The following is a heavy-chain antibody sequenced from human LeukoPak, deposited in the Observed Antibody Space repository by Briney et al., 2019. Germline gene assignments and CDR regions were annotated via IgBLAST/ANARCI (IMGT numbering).Heavy chain of an antibody. CDR3: ARRAVEMATNWFDP. CDR2: MNPNSGNT. D-gene: IGHD5-12*01. J-gene: IGHJ5*02. CDR1: GYTFTSYD. V-gene: IGHV1-8*01. Sequence: ASVKVSCKASGYTFTSYDINWVRQATGQGLEWMGWMNPNSGNTGYAQKFQGRVTMTRNTSISTAYMELSGLRSEDTAVYYCARRAVEMATNWFDPWGQGTLVTVSS.